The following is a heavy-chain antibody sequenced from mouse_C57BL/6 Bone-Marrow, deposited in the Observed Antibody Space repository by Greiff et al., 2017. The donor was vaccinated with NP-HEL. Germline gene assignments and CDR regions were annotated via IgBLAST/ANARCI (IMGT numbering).Heavy chain of an antibody. D-gene: IGHD2-3*01. Sequence: EVQLQQSGPELVKPGASVKISCKASGYTFTDYYMNWVKQSHGKSLEWIGDINPNNGGTSYNQKFKGKATLTADKSSSTAYMELRSLTSEDSAVYFCARLLDDYSDYWGQGTTLTVSS. CDR1: GYTFTDYY. J-gene: IGHJ2*01. CDR3: ARLLDDYSDY. V-gene: IGHV1-26*01. CDR2: INPNNGGT.